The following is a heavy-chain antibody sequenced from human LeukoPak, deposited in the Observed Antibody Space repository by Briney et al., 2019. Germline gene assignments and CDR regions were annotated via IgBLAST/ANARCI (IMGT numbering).Heavy chain of an antibody. CDR2: ISAYNGNT. CDR1: GYTFTSYG. J-gene: IGHJ6*03. CDR3: ARAPAIAAAVVYSYYYCMDV. V-gene: IGHV1-18*01. Sequence: ASVKVSCKASGYTFTSYGISWVRQAPGQGLEWMGWISAYNGNTNYAQKLQGRVTITRNTSTSTAYMELSSLRSEDTAVYYCARAPAIAAAVVYSYYYCMDVWGKGTTVTVSS. D-gene: IGHD6-13*01.